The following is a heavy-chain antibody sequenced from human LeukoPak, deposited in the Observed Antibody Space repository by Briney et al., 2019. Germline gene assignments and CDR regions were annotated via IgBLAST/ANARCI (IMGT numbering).Heavy chain of an antibody. CDR1: GFTFSSYA. D-gene: IGHD6-19*01. CDR2: ISYDGSNK. CDR3: SGLAVAGY. J-gene: IGHJ4*02. V-gene: IGHV3-30*04. Sequence: GGSLRLSCAASGFTFSSYAMHWVRQAPGKGLEWEAVISYDGSNKYYADSVKGRFTISRDNSKNTLYLQMNSLRAEDTAVCYCSGLAVAGYWGQGTLVTVSS.